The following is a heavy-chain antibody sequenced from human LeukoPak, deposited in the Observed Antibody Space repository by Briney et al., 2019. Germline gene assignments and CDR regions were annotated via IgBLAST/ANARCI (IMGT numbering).Heavy chain of an antibody. CDR1: GFTFRSYA. CDR3: ISSSPTFDY. Sequence: PGGSLRLSCAASGFTFRSYAMSWVRQAPGKGLEWVSVISGSGGSTNYADSVKGRFTISRDNARNTLYLQMNSLRAEDTAVYYCISSSPTFDYWGQGTLVTVSS. V-gene: IGHV3-23*01. J-gene: IGHJ4*02. CDR2: ISGSGGST.